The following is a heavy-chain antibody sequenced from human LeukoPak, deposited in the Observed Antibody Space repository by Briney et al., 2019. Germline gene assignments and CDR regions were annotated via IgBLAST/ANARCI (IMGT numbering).Heavy chain of an antibody. V-gene: IGHV3-23*01. J-gene: IGHJ4*02. CDR3: AQVPFDYYGSGIYFDY. D-gene: IGHD3-10*01. CDR1: GFTFSSYA. CDR2: ISGSGGST. Sequence: GGSLRLSCGASGFTFSSYAMSWVRQAPGKGLEWVSAISGSGGSTYYADSVKGRFTISRDNSKNTLYLQMNSLRAEDTAVYYCAQVPFDYYGSGIYFDYWGQGTLVTVSS.